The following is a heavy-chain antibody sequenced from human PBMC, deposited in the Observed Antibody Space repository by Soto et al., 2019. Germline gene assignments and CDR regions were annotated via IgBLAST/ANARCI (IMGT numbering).Heavy chain of an antibody. V-gene: IGHV1-18*01. Sequence: QVQLVQSGAEMKKPGASVKVSCKASGYTFSTYGITWVRQAPGQGIDWMGWINPFKGDTNSAARFQDRVTMTTDTSTRTAYMELSSLRSDDTAVYYCARVKVPAAILGAFDLWGQGTLVTVSS. D-gene: IGHD2-2*02. CDR3: ARVKVPAAILGAFDL. CDR2: INPFKGDT. J-gene: IGHJ3*01. CDR1: GYTFSTYG.